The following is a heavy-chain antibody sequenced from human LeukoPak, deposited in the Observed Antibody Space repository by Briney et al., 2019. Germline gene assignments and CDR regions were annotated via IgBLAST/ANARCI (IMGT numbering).Heavy chain of an antibody. V-gene: IGHV1-2*02. CDR2: INPNSGGT. J-gene: IGHJ4*02. Sequence: ASVKVSCKASGYTFTDYYMHWVRQAPGQGLEWMGWINPNSGGTDYAQELQGRVTMTRVTSSSTAYMDLSRLRSDDTVVYYCAREPGGDNYYDSSGYFFDYWGQGTLVTVSS. CDR1: GYTFTDYY. CDR3: AREPGGDNYYDSSGYFFDY. D-gene: IGHD3-22*01.